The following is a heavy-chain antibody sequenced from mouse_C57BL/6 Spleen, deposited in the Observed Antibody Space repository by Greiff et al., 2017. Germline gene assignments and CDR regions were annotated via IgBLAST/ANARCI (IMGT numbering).Heavy chain of an antibody. CDR2: IDPADGDT. Sequence: QVQLKQSGAELVKPGASVKLSCKASGYTFTSYWMQWVKQRPGQGLEWIGAIDPADGDTNYNQKFKGKATLTVDTSSSTAYMQLSSLTSEDSAVYYCARGESDYDLDYWGQGTTLTVSS. CDR1: GYTFTSYW. V-gene: IGHV1-50*01. CDR3: ARGESDYDLDY. D-gene: IGHD2-4*01. J-gene: IGHJ2*01.